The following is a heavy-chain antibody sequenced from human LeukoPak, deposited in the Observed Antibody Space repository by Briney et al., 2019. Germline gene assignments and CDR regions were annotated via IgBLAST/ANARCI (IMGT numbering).Heavy chain of an antibody. CDR2: FYYSGSP. CDR1: GASISSSY. J-gene: IGHJ4*02. V-gene: IGHV4-59*01. D-gene: IGHD6-6*01. CDR3: AREQGISSSNYFDY. Sequence: SETLSLTCTVSGASISSSYWSWIRQPPGHGLEWVGYFYYSGSPNYNSSLKSRVTISVDTSKNQFSLKLSSVTAADTAVYYCAREQGISSSNYFDYWGQGTLVTVSS.